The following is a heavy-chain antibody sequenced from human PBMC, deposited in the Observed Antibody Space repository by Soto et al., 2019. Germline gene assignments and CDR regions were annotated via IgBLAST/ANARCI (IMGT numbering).Heavy chain of an antibody. J-gene: IGHJ4*02. CDR1: GGSFTSNNC. CDR2: IYRTGST. CDR3: ARRDPGTSVDY. D-gene: IGHD1-7*01. V-gene: IGHV4-4*02. Sequence: PSETLSLTCAVSGGSFTSNNCWTFVRQPPGQGLEWIGEIYRTGSTNYNPSLKSRVTIPLDKSENQFSLKVTSLTAADPAIYHCARRDPGTSVDYWGQGTLVTVS.